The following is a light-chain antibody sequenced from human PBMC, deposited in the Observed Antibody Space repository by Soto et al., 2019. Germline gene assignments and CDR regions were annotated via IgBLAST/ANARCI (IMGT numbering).Light chain of an antibody. CDR1: QSVSSN. V-gene: IGKV3-15*01. CDR2: GAS. CDR3: QQYNNGPPA. J-gene: IGKJ1*01. Sequence: EIVMTQSPATLSVSPGERATLSCRASQSVSSNLAWYQQKPGQAPRLLIYGASTRATGIPARFSGSGSGTDFTFTISGLLSEDFAVYYCQQYNNGPPAFGQGTKVDIK.